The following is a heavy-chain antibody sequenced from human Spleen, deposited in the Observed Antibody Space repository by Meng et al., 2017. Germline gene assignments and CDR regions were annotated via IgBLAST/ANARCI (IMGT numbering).Heavy chain of an antibody. Sequence: ASVKVSCKASGYTFRTYDINWVRQATGQGLEWMGWMNPNSGPTGYEQKFQGRVTMTRDTSTSTVYMELSSLRSEDTAVYYCARDLKGDPYYYYYGMDVWGQGTTVTVSS. D-gene: IGHD3-10*01. CDR2: MNPNSGPT. J-gene: IGHJ6*02. V-gene: IGHV1-8*02. CDR1: GYTFRTYD. CDR3: ARDLKGDPYYYYYGMDV.